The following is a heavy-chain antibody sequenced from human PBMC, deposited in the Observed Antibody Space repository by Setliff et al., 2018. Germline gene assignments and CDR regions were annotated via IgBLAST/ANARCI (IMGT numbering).Heavy chain of an antibody. CDR2: IYIGGSA. Sequence: SETLSLTCTVSGGSISSYYWSWIRQPAGKGLEWIGHIYIGGSANYNPSLKSRVTLSIDTSKNQFSLKLNSVTAADMAVYYCAREQWLDPPGYYYMDVWAKGTTVTVSS. CDR3: AREQWLDPPGYYYMDV. J-gene: IGHJ6*03. CDR1: GGSISSYY. V-gene: IGHV4-4*07. D-gene: IGHD6-19*01.